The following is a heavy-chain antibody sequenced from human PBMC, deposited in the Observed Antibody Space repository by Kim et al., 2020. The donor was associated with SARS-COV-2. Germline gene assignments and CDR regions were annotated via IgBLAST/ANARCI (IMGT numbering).Heavy chain of an antibody. CDR2: IWYDGSNK. D-gene: IGHD3-10*01. Sequence: GGSLRLSCAASGFTFSSYGMHWVRQAPGKGLEWVAVIWYDGSNKYYADSVKGRFTISRDNSKNTLYLQMNSLRAEDTAVYYCARDIENNYYGSGSYSYWGQGTLVTVSS. J-gene: IGHJ4*02. V-gene: IGHV3-33*01. CDR3: ARDIENNYYGSGSYSY. CDR1: GFTFSSYG.